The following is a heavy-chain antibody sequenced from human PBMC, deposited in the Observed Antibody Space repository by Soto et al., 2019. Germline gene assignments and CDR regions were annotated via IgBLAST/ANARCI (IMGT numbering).Heavy chain of an antibody. CDR2: IYYSGST. J-gene: IGHJ6*02. V-gene: IGHV4-59*05. CDR3: ARDIAAAAYYYYGMDV. Sequence: SQPQPLTNTVSGGTIRNHYWSWIRKPQGKGLEWIGSIYYSGSTYYNPSLKSRVTISVDTSKNQFSLKLSSVTAADTAVYYCARDIAAAAYYYYGMDVWGQGTTATVSS. CDR1: GGTIRNHY. D-gene: IGHD6-13*01.